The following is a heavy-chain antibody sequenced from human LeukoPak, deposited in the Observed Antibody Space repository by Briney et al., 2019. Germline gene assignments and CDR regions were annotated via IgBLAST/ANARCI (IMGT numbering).Heavy chain of an antibody. Sequence: SETLSLTCTVSGGSISSGGYYWSWIRQHPGKGLEWIGYIYYSGSTYYNPSLKSRVTISVDTSKNQFSLKLSSVTAADTAVYYCARGGQYYYDWNFDYWGQGTLVTVSS. CDR3: ARGGQYYYDWNFDY. D-gene: IGHD3-22*01. V-gene: IGHV4-31*03. CDR2: IYYSGST. J-gene: IGHJ4*02. CDR1: GGSISSGGYY.